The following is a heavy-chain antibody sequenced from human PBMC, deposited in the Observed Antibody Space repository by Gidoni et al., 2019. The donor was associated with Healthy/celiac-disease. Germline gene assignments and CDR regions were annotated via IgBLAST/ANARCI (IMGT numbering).Heavy chain of an antibody. D-gene: IGHD2-2*01. CDR2: INPSGGST. CDR1: GYTFTSYY. Sequence: QVQLVQSGAEVKKPGASVKVSCKASGYTFTSYYMHWVRQAPGQGLEWMGIINPSGGSTSYEQKFQGRVTMTRDTSTSTVYMELSSLRSEDTAVYYCATQPAANYYYYGMDVWGQGTTVTVSS. J-gene: IGHJ6*02. V-gene: IGHV1-46*03. CDR3: ATQPAANYYYYGMDV.